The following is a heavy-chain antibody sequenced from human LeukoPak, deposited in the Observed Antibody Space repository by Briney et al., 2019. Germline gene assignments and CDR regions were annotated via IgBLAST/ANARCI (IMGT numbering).Heavy chain of an antibody. D-gene: IGHD6-13*01. CDR2: IYISGST. J-gene: IGHJ4*02. Sequence: SETLSLTCTVSGGSISSYYWSWIRQPAGKGLEWIGRIYISGSTNYNPSLKGRVTMSVDTSKNQFSLKLSSVTAADTAVYYCAREYSSSWYGIYFDYWGQGTLVTVSS. CDR1: GGSISSYY. CDR3: AREYSSSWYGIYFDY. V-gene: IGHV4-4*07.